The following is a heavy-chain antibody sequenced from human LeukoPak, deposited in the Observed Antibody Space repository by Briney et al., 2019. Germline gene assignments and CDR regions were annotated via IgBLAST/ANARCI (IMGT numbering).Heavy chain of an antibody. Sequence: ASVTVSCKASGYTFTSYYMHWVRQAPGQGLEWMGIINPSGGSTSYAQKFQGRVTMTRDTSTSTVYMELSSLRSEDTAVYYCAREGEHYYDSSGYSYYFDYWGQGTLVTVSS. D-gene: IGHD3-22*01. J-gene: IGHJ4*02. V-gene: IGHV1-46*01. CDR2: INPSGGST. CDR1: GYTFTSYY. CDR3: AREGEHYYDSSGYSYYFDY.